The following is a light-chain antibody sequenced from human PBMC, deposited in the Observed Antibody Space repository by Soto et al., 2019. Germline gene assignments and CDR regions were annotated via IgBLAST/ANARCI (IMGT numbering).Light chain of an antibody. V-gene: IGKV3-20*01. CDR2: NAS. J-gene: IGKJ1*01. Sequence: EIVLTQSPATLSLSPGERATLSCRASQSVGRDYLAWYQQKPGQAPRLVIYNASNRASGIPDRFSGSGSGTDLTLTISRLEPEDFVVYYCQQYGSSFPTFGQGTKVDIK. CDR1: QSVGRDY. CDR3: QQYGSSFPT.